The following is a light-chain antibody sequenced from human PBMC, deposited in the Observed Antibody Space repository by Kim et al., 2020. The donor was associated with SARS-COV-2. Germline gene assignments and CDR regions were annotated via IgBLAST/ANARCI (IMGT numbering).Light chain of an antibody. Sequence: APGAAASISCVGNDIGDKSVHWYQHKAGQAPVLVIYSDGDRPPGIPERFSDSNSGNTATLTISRVEAGDEADYYCQVWDSGSDQFVFGPGTKVTVL. V-gene: IGLV3-21*01. CDR3: QVWDSGSDQFV. CDR2: SDG. CDR1: DIGDKS. J-gene: IGLJ1*01.